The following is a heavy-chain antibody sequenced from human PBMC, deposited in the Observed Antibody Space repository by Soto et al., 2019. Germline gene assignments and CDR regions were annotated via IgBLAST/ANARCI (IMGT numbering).Heavy chain of an antibody. CDR3: ARDRSRICYNGTFYFDS. CDR1: EGTFTTYD. D-gene: IGHD2-15*01. J-gene: IGHJ4*02. Sequence: QVQLVQSGAEVRKPGSSVKVSCKASEGTFTTYDISWVRQAPGQGLEWMGGIIPLFYATKYAQKFQCRVTITADESTGTAYMELSSLRSEDTAMYYCARDRSRICYNGTFYFDSWGQGILVTVSS. CDR2: IIPLFYAT. V-gene: IGHV1-69*01.